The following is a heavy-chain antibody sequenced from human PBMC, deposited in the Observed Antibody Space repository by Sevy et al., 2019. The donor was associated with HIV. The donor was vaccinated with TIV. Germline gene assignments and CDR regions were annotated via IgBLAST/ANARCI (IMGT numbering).Heavy chain of an antibody. CDR2: MNPSRGNT. Sequence: ASVKVSCRTSGYTFTTYDINWVRQATGQGLESMGWMNPSRGNTGSAQKFQGRLTMTRDTSTSTAYMELGSLESHDTALYYWGRRRGFGELLGLGYWGQGTLVTVSS. D-gene: IGHD3-10*01. J-gene: IGHJ4*02. CDR3: GRRRGFGELLGLGY. CDR1: GYTFTTYD. V-gene: IGHV1-8*01.